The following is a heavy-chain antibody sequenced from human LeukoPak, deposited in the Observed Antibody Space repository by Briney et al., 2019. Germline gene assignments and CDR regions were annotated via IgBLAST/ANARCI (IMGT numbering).Heavy chain of an antibody. V-gene: IGHV1-2*04. CDR2: INPNSGGT. CDR3: ARATPSSGWYGVNYYYGMDV. D-gene: IGHD6-19*01. CDR1: GYTFTGYY. Sequence: ASVKVSCKASGYTFTGYYMHWVRQAPGQGLEWMGWINPNSGGTNYAQKFQGWVTMTRDTSISTAYMELSRLRSDDTAVYYCARATPSSGWYGVNYYYGMDVWGQGTTVTVSS. J-gene: IGHJ6*02.